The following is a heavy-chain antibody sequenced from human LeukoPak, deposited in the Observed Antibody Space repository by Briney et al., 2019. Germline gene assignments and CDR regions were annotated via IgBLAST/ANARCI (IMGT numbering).Heavy chain of an antibody. J-gene: IGHJ4*02. V-gene: IGHV3-23*01. CDR3: GRDWKLDY. CDR1: GFTFNNFA. CDR2: IGDNGGDT. Sequence: GGFLRLSCAASGFTFNNFAMSWVRQAPGKGLEWVSAIGDNGGDTKYAASVKGRFTIYRDNSRNTLYLQMNSLRVEDTAIYFCGRDWKLDYWGQGTLVTVSS. D-gene: IGHD1-1*01.